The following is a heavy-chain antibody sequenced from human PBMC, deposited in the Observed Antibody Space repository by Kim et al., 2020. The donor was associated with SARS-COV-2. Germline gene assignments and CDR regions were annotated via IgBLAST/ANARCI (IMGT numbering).Heavy chain of an antibody. CDR2: ISYDGSNK. D-gene: IGHD3-22*01. Sequence: GGSLRLSCAASGFTFSSYGMHWVRQAPGKGLEWVAVISYDGSNKYYADYVKGRFTISRDNSKNTLYLQMNSLRAEDTAVYYCAALSTSKRYYYDSSGSAYWGQGTLVTVSS. CDR1: GFTFSSYG. V-gene: IGHV3-30*03. CDR3: AALSTSKRYYYDSSGSAY. J-gene: IGHJ4*02.